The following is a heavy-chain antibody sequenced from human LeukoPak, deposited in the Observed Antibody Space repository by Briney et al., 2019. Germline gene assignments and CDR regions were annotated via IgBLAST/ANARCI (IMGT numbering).Heavy chain of an antibody. CDR3: ARDLRTSQSYFDL. CDR1: GGSISSGGYY. Sequence: SETLSLTCTVSGGSISSGGYYWSWIRQHPGKGLEWIGYIYYSGSTYYNPSFKSRVTIPVDTSKNQFSLKLSSVTAADTAVYYCARDLRTSQSYFDLWGRGTLVTVSS. D-gene: IGHD3/OR15-3a*01. J-gene: IGHJ2*01. CDR2: IYYSGST. V-gene: IGHV4-31*03.